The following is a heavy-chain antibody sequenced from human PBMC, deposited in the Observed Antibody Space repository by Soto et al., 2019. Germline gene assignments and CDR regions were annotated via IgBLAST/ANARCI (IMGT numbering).Heavy chain of an antibody. Sequence: GGSLRLSCAASRFIFRDYAMSWVRQTPGKGLEWVSTISTGSVNTHYADSIEGRFTISRDDSKNTLYLQMNSLRAEDTALYYCARDVGGFNALFDYWDQGTQVTVYS. V-gene: IGHV3-23*01. CDR3: ARDVGGFNALFDY. J-gene: IGHJ4*02. CDR1: RFIFRDYA. D-gene: IGHD5-12*01. CDR2: ISTGSVNT.